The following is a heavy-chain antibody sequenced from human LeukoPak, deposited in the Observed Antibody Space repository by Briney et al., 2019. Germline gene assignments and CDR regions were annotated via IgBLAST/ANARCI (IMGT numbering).Heavy chain of an antibody. Sequence: GGSLRLSCAASGFTFSRYSMNWVRRAPGKGLEWVSSISGTGSYKYYADSVKGRFTISRDNAKNSLYLQMNSLRAEDTAVYYCARDFYDTSGYYHDYWGQGTLVTVSS. J-gene: IGHJ4*02. V-gene: IGHV3-21*01. CDR2: ISGTGSYK. CDR1: GFTFSRYS. D-gene: IGHD3-22*01. CDR3: ARDFYDTSGYYHDY.